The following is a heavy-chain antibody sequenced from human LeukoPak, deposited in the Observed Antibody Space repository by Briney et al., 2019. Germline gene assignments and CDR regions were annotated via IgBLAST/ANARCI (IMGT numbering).Heavy chain of an antibody. CDR1: GYTFTSYG. Sequence: ASVKVSCKASGYTFTSYGISWVRQAPGQGLEWMGWISAYNGNTNYAQKLQGRVTMTTDTSTSTAYMELRSLRSDDTAVYYCARGTYYDILTGYYLDVDYWGQGTLVTVSS. CDR3: ARGTYYDILTGYYLDVDY. CDR2: ISAYNGNT. D-gene: IGHD3-9*01. J-gene: IGHJ4*02. V-gene: IGHV1-18*01.